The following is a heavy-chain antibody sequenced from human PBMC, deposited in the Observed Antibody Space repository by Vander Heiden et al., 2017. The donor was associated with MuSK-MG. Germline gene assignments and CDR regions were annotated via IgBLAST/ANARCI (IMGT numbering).Heavy chain of an antibody. V-gene: IGHV3-23*01. D-gene: IGHD3-3*01. CDR1: GFTSSRYA. Sequence: MHGLGSGGGLVQPGGSLSLSCTASGFTSSRYAMTWFRQATGKGLEWVAGITGDGSRTFYAESVKGRFTISSDESEGSLRLQLSNVGDDDTAVYYGARVTVTTIGVADFWGQGSLVNVSS. CDR2: ITGDGSRT. CDR3: ARVTVTTIGVADF. J-gene: IGHJ4*02.